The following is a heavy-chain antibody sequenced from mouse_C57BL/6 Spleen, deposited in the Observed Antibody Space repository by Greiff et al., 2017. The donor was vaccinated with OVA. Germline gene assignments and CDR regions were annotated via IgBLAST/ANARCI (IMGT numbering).Heavy chain of an antibody. CDR1: GYTFTDHT. V-gene: IGHV1-78*01. Sequence: VQLQESDAELVKPGASVKISCKVSGYTFTDHTIHWMKQRPEQGLEWIGYIYPRDGSTKYNEKFKGKATLTADKSSSTAYMQLNSLTSEDSALYFWEKVGSYWYFDVWGTGTTVTVSA. CDR2: IYPRDGST. J-gene: IGHJ1*03. CDR3: EKVGSYWYFDV. D-gene: IGHD2-2*01.